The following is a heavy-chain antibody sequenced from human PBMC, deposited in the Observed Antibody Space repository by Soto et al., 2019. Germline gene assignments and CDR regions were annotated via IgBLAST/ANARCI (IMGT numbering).Heavy chain of an antibody. Sequence: EVQLVESGGGLVKPGGSLRLSCAASGFTFSSYSMNWVRQAPGKGLEWVSSISSSSSYIYYADSVKGRFTISRDNAKNSLYLQMNSLRAEDTAVYYCARDKGGFDWLFDYWGQGTLVTVSS. J-gene: IGHJ4*02. CDR3: ARDKGGFDWLFDY. CDR1: GFTFSSYS. V-gene: IGHV3-21*01. D-gene: IGHD3-9*01. CDR2: ISSSSSYI.